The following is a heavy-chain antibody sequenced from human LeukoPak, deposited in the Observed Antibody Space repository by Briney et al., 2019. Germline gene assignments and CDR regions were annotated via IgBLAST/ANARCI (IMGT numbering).Heavy chain of an antibody. CDR3: ARGQQQLVSNFDY. CDR2: ISSSSSYI. CDR1: GFTFSTYN. D-gene: IGHD6-13*01. V-gene: IGHV3-21*01. J-gene: IGHJ4*02. Sequence: RGSLRLSCTPSGFTFSTYNMSWVRHAPGEGLEWGSSISSSSSYIYYADSVKGRFTISRDNAKNSLYLQMNSLRAEDTVVYYCARGQQQLVSNFDYWGKGTLVTVSS.